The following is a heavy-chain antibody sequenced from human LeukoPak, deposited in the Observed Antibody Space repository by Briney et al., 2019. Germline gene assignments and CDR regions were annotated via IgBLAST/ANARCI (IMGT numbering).Heavy chain of an antibody. CDR1: GYTFTGYY. V-gene: IGHV1-2*02. D-gene: IGHD5-24*01. Sequence: ASVKVSCKASGYTFTGYYMHWVRQAPGQGLEWMGWINPNSGGTNYAQKFQGRVTMTRDTSISTAYMELSRLRSDDTAVYYCGRAGHSGYDEEMATIFDYWGQGTLVTVSS. J-gene: IGHJ4*02. CDR3: GRAGHSGYDEEMATIFDY. CDR2: INPNSGGT.